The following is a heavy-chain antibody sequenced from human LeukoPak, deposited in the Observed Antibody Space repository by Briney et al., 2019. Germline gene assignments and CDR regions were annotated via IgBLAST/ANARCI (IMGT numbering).Heavy chain of an antibody. CDR2: IKEDGSEK. V-gene: IGHV3-7*01. CDR3: ARDLRHSGYDWPWYYYYGMDV. D-gene: IGHD5-12*01. J-gene: IGHJ6*02. CDR1: GFIFSNYW. Sequence: GGSLRLSCAASGFIFSNYWMSWVRQAPGMGLEWVANIKEDGSEKYYVDSVKGRFTISRDNAKNTLYLQMNSLRAEDTAVYYCARDLRHSGYDWPWYYYYGMDVWGQGTTVTVSS.